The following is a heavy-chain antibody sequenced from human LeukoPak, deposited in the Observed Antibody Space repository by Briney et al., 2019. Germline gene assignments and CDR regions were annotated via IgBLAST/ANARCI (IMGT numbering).Heavy chain of an antibody. CDR1: GFTFSSYG. CDR3: ARGWSGYYSSFDY. V-gene: IGHV3-33*01. CDR2: IWYDGNNK. D-gene: IGHD3-3*01. Sequence: GGSLRLSCATSGFTFSSYGMHWVRQAPGKGLEWVAVIWYDGNNKYYADSVKGRFTISRDNSKNTLYLQMNSLRAEDTAVYYCARGWSGYYSSFDYWGQGALVTVSS. J-gene: IGHJ4*02.